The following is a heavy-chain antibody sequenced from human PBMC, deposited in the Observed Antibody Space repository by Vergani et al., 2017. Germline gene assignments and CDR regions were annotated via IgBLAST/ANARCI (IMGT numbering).Heavy chain of an antibody. D-gene: IGHD3-3*01. Sequence: QVQLQESGPGLVKPSQTLSLTCTVSGGSISSGGYYWSWIRQHPGKGLEWIWYIYYSGSTYYNPSLKSRVTISVDTSKNQFSLKLSSVTAADTAVYYCARSDAAISLGWSGYYAAAHWGQGTLVTVSS. CDR1: GGSISSGGYY. V-gene: IGHV4-31*03. CDR3: ARSDAAISLGWSGYYAAAH. CDR2: IYYSGST. J-gene: IGHJ4*02.